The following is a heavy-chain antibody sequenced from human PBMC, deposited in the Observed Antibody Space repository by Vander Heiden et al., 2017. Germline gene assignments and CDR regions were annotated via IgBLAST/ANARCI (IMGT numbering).Heavy chain of an antibody. J-gene: IGHJ4*02. CDR3: APGEHYDILTGHFPPTV. V-gene: IGHV1-2*02. CDR2: INPNSGGT. CDR1: GYTFTGYS. D-gene: IGHD3-9*01. Sequence: QVQLVQSGAEVKKPGASVKVSCKASGYTFTGYSMHWVRQAPGQGLEWMGWINPNSGGTNYAQKFQGRVTMTRDTSISTAYMELSRLRSDDTAVYYCAPGEHYDILTGHFPPTVWGQGTLVTVSS.